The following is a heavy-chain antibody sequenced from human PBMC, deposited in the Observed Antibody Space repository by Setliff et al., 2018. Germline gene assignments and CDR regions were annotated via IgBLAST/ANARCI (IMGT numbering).Heavy chain of an antibody. CDR2: INKDGDGT. J-gene: IGHJ6*02. D-gene: IGHD6-19*01. Sequence: GGSLRLSCEASGFSFNNYWMYWVRQVPGKGLVWVSGINKDGDGTRYADSVRGRFTISRDNAKNSLYLQMNSLRAEDTAVYYCSRLGTKDSSGWYYYYYGMDVWGQGTTVTVSS. V-gene: IGHV3-74*01. CDR3: SRLGTKDSSGWYYYYYGMDV. CDR1: GFSFNNYW.